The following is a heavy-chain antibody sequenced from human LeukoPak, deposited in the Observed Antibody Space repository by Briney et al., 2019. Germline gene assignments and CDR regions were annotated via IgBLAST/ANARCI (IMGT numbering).Heavy chain of an antibody. V-gene: IGHV1-18*01. CDR2: ISAYNGNT. CDR1: GYTFTSYG. D-gene: IGHD5-12*01. J-gene: IGHJ4*02. Sequence: ASVKVSCKASGYTFTSYGISWVRQAPGQGLEWMGWISAYNGNTNYAQKLQGRVTMTRHRSISTAYMELSRLRSDDTAVYYCARRLQGMVDKILDFWGQGTLVTVSS. CDR3: ARRLQGMVDKILDF.